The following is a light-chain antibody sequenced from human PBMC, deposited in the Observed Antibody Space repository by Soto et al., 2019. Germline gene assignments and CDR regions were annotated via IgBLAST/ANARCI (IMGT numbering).Light chain of an antibody. CDR3: LLSYSGARV. CDR1: TGAVTSGHY. Sequence: QAVVTQEPSLTVSPGGTVTLTCGSTTGAVTSGHYPYWFQQKPGQAPRXLIYDTXXXXXXXXARFSGSXLGGKAALTLSGXXXXXXADYYCLLSYSGARVFGGGTKLTVL. V-gene: IGLV7-46*01. J-gene: IGLJ3*02. CDR2: DTX.